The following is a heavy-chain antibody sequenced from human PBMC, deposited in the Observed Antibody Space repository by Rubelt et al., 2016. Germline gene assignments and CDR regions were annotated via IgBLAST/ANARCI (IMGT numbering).Heavy chain of an antibody. CDR1: GFTFSSYG. J-gene: IGHJ4*02. CDR2: ISGSGGRT. CDR3: ARDRSWFAFDY. D-gene: IGHD6-13*01. Sequence: QVQLVESGGGVVQPGGSLRLSCAASGFTFSSYGMHWVRQAPGKGLAWVSAISGSGGRTYYADSVKGRLTISRDNSKKSLYRQMNSLRAEDTAVYYCARDRSWFAFDYWGQGTLVTVSS. V-gene: IGHV3-NL1*01.